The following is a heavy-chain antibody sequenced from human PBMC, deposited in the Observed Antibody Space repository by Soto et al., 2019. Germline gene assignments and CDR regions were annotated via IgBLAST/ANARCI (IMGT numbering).Heavy chain of an antibody. D-gene: IGHD4-17*01. V-gene: IGHV4-39*01. CDR1: GGSISSSSYY. Sequence: QLQLQESGPGLVKPSETLSLTCTVSGGSISSSSYYWGWIRQPPGKGLEWIGSIYYSGSTYYNPSLKSRVTISVDTSKNQFSLKLSSVTAADTAVYYCARRPDDYGVPHLDNWFDPWGQGTLVTVSS. CDR2: IYYSGST. CDR3: ARRPDDYGVPHLDNWFDP. J-gene: IGHJ5*02.